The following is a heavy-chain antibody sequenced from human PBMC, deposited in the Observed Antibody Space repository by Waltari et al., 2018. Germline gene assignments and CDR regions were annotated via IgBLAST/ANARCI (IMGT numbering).Heavy chain of an antibody. CDR1: GGSFSGYY. V-gene: IGHV4-34*01. CDR3: ARAAGGSITYYYGMDV. D-gene: IGHD1-20*01. CDR2: INHRGST. Sequence: QVQLQQWGAGLLKPSETLSLTCAVYGGSFSGYYWSWIRQPPGKGREWIGEINHRGSTNYNPALKSRVTISVDTSKNQFSLKLSSVIAADTAVYYCARAAGGSITYYYGMDVWGQGTTVTVSS. J-gene: IGHJ6*02.